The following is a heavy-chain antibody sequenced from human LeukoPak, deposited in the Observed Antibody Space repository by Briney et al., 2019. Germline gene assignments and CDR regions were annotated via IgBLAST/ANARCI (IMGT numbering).Heavy chain of an antibody. CDR2: IKQDGSEK. CDR3: AREEWWFDS. D-gene: IGHD2-8*01. Sequence: PGGSLRLSRAASGFTFNTYWMTWVRQAPGKGLEWVANIKQDGSEKYYVDSLKGRFTISRDNAKNSLYLQMNSLRAEDTAVYYCAREEWWFDSWGQGTLVTVSS. J-gene: IGHJ5*01. V-gene: IGHV3-7*01. CDR1: GFTFNTYW.